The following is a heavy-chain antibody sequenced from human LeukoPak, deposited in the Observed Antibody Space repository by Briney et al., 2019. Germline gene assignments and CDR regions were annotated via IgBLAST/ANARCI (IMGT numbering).Heavy chain of an antibody. D-gene: IGHD4-17*01. CDR3: ARSPPYGDYAHTDF. J-gene: IGHJ4*02. CDR1: GFTFSSYS. V-gene: IGHV3-21*06. CDR2: ISGSSSYI. Sequence: PGGSLRLSCAASGFTFSSYSMNWVRQAPGKGLEWVSSISGSSSYIYYADSVKGRFTISRNNAQNSLSLHMDNLRGEDTAVYYCARSPPYGDYAHTDFWGQGILVTVSS.